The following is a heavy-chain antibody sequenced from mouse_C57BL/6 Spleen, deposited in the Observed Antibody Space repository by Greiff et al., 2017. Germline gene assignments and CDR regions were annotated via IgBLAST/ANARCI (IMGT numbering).Heavy chain of an antibody. CDR2: ISDGGSYT. V-gene: IGHV5-4*01. CDR3: AVDQDGMGSSMDY. Sequence: EVQRVESGGGLVKPGGSLKLSCAASGFTFSSYAMSWVRQTPEKRLEWVATISDGGSYTYYPDNVKGRFTISRDTAKNNLYLQMSHLKSEDTASYYWAVDQDGMGSSMDYWGQGTSVTVSS. J-gene: IGHJ4*01. CDR1: GFTFSSYA. D-gene: IGHD1-1*01.